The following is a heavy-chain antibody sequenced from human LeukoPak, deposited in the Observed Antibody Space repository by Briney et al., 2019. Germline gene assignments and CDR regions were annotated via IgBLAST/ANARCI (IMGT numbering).Heavy chain of an antibody. D-gene: IGHD3-10*02. CDR2: ISSSGSTI. CDR3: AALGITMIGGV. Sequence: PGGSLRLSCAASGFTLSSYEMNWVRQAPGKGVEWVSYISSSGSTIYYADSVKGRFNISRDNDKNSLYVQMNRQRAEDTAVYYCAALGITMIGGVWGKGTTVTISS. CDR1: GFTLSSYE. J-gene: IGHJ6*04. V-gene: IGHV3-48*03.